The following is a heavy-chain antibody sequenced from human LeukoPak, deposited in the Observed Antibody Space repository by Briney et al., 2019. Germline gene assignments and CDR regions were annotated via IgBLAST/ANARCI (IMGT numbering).Heavy chain of an antibody. CDR1: GFTFSTFA. Sequence: GGSLRLSCAASGFTFSTFAMIWVRQPPGKGLEWVSSIFPSGGEIHYADSVRGRFTISRDNSKNTLYLQMNSLRAEDTAVYYCAKDLWGFVEVAAILDYWGQGTLVTVSS. CDR3: AKDLWGFVEVAAILDY. V-gene: IGHV3-23*01. CDR2: IFPSGGEI. D-gene: IGHD2-15*01. J-gene: IGHJ4*02.